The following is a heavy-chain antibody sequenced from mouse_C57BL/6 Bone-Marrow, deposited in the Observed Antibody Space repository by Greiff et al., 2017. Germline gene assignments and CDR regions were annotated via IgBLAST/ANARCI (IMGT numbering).Heavy chain of an antibody. V-gene: IGHV5-6*01. CDR3: ANSMSTRRLDY. CDR1: GFSFTSYG. J-gene: IGHJ2*01. D-gene: IGHD2-4*01. CDR2: ISSGGGYT. Sequence: EVQLVESGRDLVKPGGSLKLSCAASGFSFTSYGMSWVRQTPDKRLEWVATISSGGGYTYYTDTVKGRFTISRDHANNTLYLQRSSLRSENTAMYYCANSMSTRRLDYWGQGTTLTVSS.